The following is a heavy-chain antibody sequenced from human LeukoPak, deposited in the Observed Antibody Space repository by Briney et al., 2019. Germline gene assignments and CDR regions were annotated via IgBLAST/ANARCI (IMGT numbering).Heavy chain of an antibody. CDR1: GFTFSSYG. J-gene: IGHJ4*02. D-gene: IGHD5-12*01. V-gene: IGHV3-30*02. CDR3: AKAYSRTYDFDY. Sequence: GGSLRLSCAASGFTFSSYGMHWVRQAPGKGLEWVAFIRYDGSNKYYADSVKGRFTISRDNSKNTLYLQMNSLRAEDTAVYYCAKAYSRTYDFDYWGQGTLVTASS. CDR2: IRYDGSNK.